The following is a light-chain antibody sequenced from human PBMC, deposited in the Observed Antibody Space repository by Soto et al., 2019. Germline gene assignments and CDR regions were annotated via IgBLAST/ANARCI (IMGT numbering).Light chain of an antibody. Sequence: QSVLTQPRSVSGSPGQSVTISCTGTSSDVGDYNYVSWYQQHPDKAPKLMIYDVNKRPSGVPDRFSGSKSGNTASLTISGVEAEDEADYYCCSYAGSYTYVFGGGTKLTVL. J-gene: IGLJ2*01. CDR3: CSYAGSYTYV. V-gene: IGLV2-11*01. CDR2: DVN. CDR1: SSDVGDYNY.